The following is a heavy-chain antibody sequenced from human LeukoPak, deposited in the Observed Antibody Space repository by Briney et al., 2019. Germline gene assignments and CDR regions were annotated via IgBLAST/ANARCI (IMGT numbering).Heavy chain of an antibody. V-gene: IGHV4-59*01. CDR1: GASIGSYY. CDR3: ARAQYNVLTRSYYCNY. CDR2: VYNSGST. Sequence: KPSETLSLTCTVSGASIGSYYWSWIRQPPGKGLEWIGYVYNSGSTNYNPSLKSRVTISVDTAKNQFSLKLNSVTAADTAIYYCARAQYNVLTRSYYCNYRGQGTLVTVSS. J-gene: IGHJ4*02. D-gene: IGHD3-9*01.